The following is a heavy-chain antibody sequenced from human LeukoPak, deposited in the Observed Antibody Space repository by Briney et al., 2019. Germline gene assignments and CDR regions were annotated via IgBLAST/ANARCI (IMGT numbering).Heavy chain of an antibody. CDR2: LGNTEP. V-gene: IGHV3-23*01. Sequence: GGSLRLSCATSGFPFETNAMSWVRQAPGKGLEWLVTLGNTEPFYADSVTGRFTISRDNSKNTVNLQMNRLRVEDTAIYYCAKDWIQFNRVFDCFDARGQGTLVTVSS. D-gene: IGHD5-18*01. J-gene: IGHJ4*02. CDR1: GFPFETNA. CDR3: AKDWIQFNRVFDCFDA.